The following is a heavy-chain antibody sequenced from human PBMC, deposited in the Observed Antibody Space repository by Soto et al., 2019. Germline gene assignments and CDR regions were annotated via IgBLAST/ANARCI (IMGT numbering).Heavy chain of an antibody. Sequence: SETLSLTCTVSGGSVSSNSYSWGWIRQSPGKGLEWIGTIYSSDNTYYNPSLKSRVTISVDTSKNQFSLKLTSVTAADTAVYYCATRPTYGPSWGQGTLVTVSS. J-gene: IGHJ5*02. V-gene: IGHV4-39*07. CDR1: GGSVSSNSYS. D-gene: IGHD2-8*01. CDR3: ATRPTYGPS. CDR2: IYSSDNT.